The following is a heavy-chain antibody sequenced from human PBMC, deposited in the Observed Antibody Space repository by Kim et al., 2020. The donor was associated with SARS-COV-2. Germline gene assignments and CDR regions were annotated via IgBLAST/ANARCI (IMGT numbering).Heavy chain of an antibody. J-gene: IGHJ3*02. CDR1: GFTVSSNY. D-gene: IGHD2-21*02. CDR3: ARGLAYCGGDCYSSPQYGAFDI. Sequence: GGSLRLSCAASGFTVSSNYMSWVRQAPGKGLEWVSVIYSGGSTYYADSVKGRFTISRHNSKNTLYLQRNSLRAEDTAVYYCARGLAYCGGDCYSSPQYGAFDIWGQGTMVTVSS. CDR2: IYSGGST. V-gene: IGHV3-53*04.